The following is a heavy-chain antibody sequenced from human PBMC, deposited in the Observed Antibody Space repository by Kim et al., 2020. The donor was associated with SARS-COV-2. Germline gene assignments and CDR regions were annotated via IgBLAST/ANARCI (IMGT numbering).Heavy chain of an antibody. Sequence: SETLSLTCSVSGASISSGHWSWIRQHPGGGLEWIGYISYSGRIYYNPSRNSRISMSVDTSKNQFSLRLTSVTAADTAMYYCARGIYGGGSSYKGIDSWGQGTLVTVSS. CDR1: GASISSGH. V-gene: IGHV4-31*03. CDR3: ARGIYGGGSSYKGIDS. J-gene: IGHJ4*02. CDR2: ISYSGRI. D-gene: IGHD3-10*01.